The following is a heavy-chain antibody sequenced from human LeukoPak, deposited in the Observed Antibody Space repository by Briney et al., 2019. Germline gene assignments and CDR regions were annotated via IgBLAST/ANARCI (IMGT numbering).Heavy chain of an antibody. CDR3: ARTPATTWTNHFDY. D-gene: IGHD4-17*01. Sequence: SGTLSLTCTVSGGSISTYYWNWIRQSPGKGLEWIGYMYYSGSTNYNPSLKSRVTISVDTSKNESSLKLSSVTAADTAVYYCARTPATTWTNHFDYWGQGTLVTVSS. CDR1: GGSISTYY. V-gene: IGHV4-59*01. J-gene: IGHJ4*02. CDR2: MYYSGST.